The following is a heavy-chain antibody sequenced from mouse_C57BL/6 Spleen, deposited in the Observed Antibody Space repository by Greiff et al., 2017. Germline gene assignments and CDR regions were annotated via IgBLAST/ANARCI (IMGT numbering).Heavy chain of an antibody. CDR2: IYPGSGST. V-gene: IGHV1-55*01. CDR1: GYTFTSYW. D-gene: IGHD3-2*02. CDR3: AREVRQLRLRSCDY. J-gene: IGHJ2*01. Sequence: QVQLQQSGAELVKPGASVKMSCKASGYTFTSYWITWVKQRPGQGLEWIGDIYPGSGSTNYNEKFKSKATLTVDTSSSTAYMQLSSLTSEDSAVYYCAREVRQLRLRSCDYWGQGTTLTVSS.